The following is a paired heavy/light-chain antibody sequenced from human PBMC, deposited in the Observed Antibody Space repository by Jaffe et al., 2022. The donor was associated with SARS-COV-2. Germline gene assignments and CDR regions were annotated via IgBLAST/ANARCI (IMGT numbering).Light chain of an antibody. CDR3: GTWDSSLSGWV. V-gene: IGLV1-51*01. CDR2: DNN. J-gene: IGLJ3*02. CDR1: SSNY. Sequence: QSVLTQPPSVSAAPGQKVTISCSGSSSNYVSWYQQLPGTAPKLLIYDNNKRPSGIPDRFSGSRSGTSATLGITGLQTGDEADYYCGTWDSSLSGWVFGGGTKLAVL.
Heavy chain of an antibody. Sequence: EVQLVESGGGLVQPGGSLRLSCAASGFTFSSYSMTWVRQAPGKGLEWVSYISYSSNTIYYADSVKGRFTISRDNAKNSLYLQVNSLRDEDTAVYYCARAMGYCSSANCRFDFWGQGTLVTVSS. V-gene: IGHV3-48*02. J-gene: IGHJ4*02. CDR3: ARAMGYCSSANCRFDF. CDR1: GFTFSSYS. CDR2: ISYSSNTI. D-gene: IGHD2-15*01.